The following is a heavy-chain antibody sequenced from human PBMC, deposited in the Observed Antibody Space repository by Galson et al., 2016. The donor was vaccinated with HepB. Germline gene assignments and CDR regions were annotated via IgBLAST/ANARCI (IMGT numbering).Heavy chain of an antibody. D-gene: IGHD5/OR15-5a*01. CDR3: ARGSWDFVSEPTAHDYYGMDV. J-gene: IGHJ6*02. V-gene: IGHV1-18*01. Sequence: SVKVSCKASGYTFRSYGISWVRQAPGQGLEWMGWISSYTGKTNHAERFQGRVKMTTDTSTATAYLELARLRSDDTAVYFCARGSWDFVSEPTAHDYYGMDVWGQGTTVVVSS. CDR2: ISSYTGKT. CDR1: GYTFRSYG.